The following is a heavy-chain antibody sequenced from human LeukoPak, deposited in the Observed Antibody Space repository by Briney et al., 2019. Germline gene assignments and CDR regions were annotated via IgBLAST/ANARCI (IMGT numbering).Heavy chain of an antibody. CDR2: ISGGGYST. Sequence: PGGSLRLSCAASRFTFSNFAMSWVRQAPGKGLEWVSTISGGGYSTYYADSVKGRFTISRDNSKNALFLQMNSLRAEDTAVYYCARSFVGATIDYWGQGTLVTVSS. D-gene: IGHD1-26*01. CDR1: RFTFSNFA. V-gene: IGHV3-23*01. CDR3: ARSFVGATIDY. J-gene: IGHJ4*02.